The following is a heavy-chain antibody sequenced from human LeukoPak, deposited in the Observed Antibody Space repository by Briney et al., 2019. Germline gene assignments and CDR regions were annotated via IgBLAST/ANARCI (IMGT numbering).Heavy chain of an antibody. J-gene: IGHJ4*02. Sequence: QPGGSLRLSCAASGFTFSGYAMSWVRQAPGKGLEWVSAISGSGGSTYYADSVKGRFTISRDNSKNTLYLQMNSLRAEDTAVYYCARQIFGVDYYYFDYWGQGTLVTVSS. CDR2: ISGSGGST. V-gene: IGHV3-23*01. CDR3: ARQIFGVDYYYFDY. D-gene: IGHD3-3*01. CDR1: GFTFSGYA.